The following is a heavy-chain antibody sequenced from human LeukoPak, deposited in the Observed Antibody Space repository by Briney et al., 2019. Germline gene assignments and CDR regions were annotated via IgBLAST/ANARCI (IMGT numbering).Heavy chain of an antibody. CDR3: ARDGDYGSGSYGWFDP. CDR2: INTGNGNT. D-gene: IGHD3-10*01. Sequence: ASVKVSCKASGYTFTSYTMHWVRQAPGQRLEWMGWINTGNGNTKYSQEFQGRVTMTTDTSTSTAYMELRSLRSDDTAVYYCARDGDYGSGSYGWFDPWGQGTLVTVSS. V-gene: IGHV1-3*04. J-gene: IGHJ5*02. CDR1: GYTFTSYT.